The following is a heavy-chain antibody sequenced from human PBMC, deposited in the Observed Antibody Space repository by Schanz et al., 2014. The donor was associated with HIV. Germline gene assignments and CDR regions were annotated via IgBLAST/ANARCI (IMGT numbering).Heavy chain of an antibody. Sequence: EVQLVESGGGLVQPGGSLRLSCAASGFTFSTYWMHWVRQAPGKGLVWVSRINSDGSSTSYADSVKGRFTISRDNAKNTLYLQMNSLRAEDTAVYYCAKGLRQWLVLGVSDYWGQGTLVTVSS. J-gene: IGHJ4*02. V-gene: IGHV3-74*01. CDR2: INSDGSST. CDR3: AKGLRQWLVLGVSDY. D-gene: IGHD6-19*01. CDR1: GFTFSTYW.